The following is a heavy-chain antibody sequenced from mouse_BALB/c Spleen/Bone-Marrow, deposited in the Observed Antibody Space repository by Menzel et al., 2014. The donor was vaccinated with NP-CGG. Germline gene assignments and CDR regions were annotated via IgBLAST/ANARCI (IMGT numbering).Heavy chain of an antibody. CDR1: GFNIKDTY. CDR2: IDPANGNT. Sequence: VQLQQPGAELVKPGASVKLSCTASGFNIKDTYMHWVKQRPEQGLEWIGRIDPANGNTKYDPKFQGKATITADTSSNPTYLLLSRLTSEDTAVYYCARGGAFAYWGQGTLVTVSA. J-gene: IGHJ3*01. CDR3: ARGGAFAY. V-gene: IGHV14-3*02.